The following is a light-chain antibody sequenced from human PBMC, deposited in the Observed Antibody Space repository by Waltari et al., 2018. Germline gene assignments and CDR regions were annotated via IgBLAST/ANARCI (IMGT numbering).Light chain of an antibody. V-gene: IGKV1-5*01. CDR2: DAS. CDR1: QSRIGR. CDR3: QQYHTYKM. J-gene: IGKJ1*01. Sequence: DIQMTQSPSTLSASIGDRVTITCRASQSRIGRLAWYQQKPGKAPKLLICDASSLEYGVPSRFSGSGYGIEFTLTISSLQPDDSATYYCQQYHTYKMFGQGTKVEI.